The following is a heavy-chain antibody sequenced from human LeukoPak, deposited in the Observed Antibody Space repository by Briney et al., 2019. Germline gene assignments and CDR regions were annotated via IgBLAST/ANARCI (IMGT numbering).Heavy chain of an antibody. CDR3: VRDATAIIYFDY. Sequence: GGSLRLSCAASGFTFSNYWIHWVRQVPGKGLVWVSRINTDGSRTSYAYSVKGRFTISRDNANNTLYIKMSRLRAEDTAMYYCVRDATAIIYFDYWGQGPLVTVSS. CDR1: GFTFSNYW. V-gene: IGHV3-74*01. D-gene: IGHD2-21*02. J-gene: IGHJ4*02. CDR2: INTDGSRT.